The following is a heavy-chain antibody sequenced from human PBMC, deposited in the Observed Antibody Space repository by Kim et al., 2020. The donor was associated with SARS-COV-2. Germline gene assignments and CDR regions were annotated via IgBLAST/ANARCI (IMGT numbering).Heavy chain of an antibody. D-gene: IGHD3-3*01. J-gene: IGHJ2*01. V-gene: IGHV4-31*03. CDR1: GGSISSGAYH. Sequence: SETLSLTCTVSGGSISSGAYHWSWIRQHPGKGLEWIGYIYYSGSTYYNPSLKSRVTISVDTSKNQFSLKLSSLTAADTAVYYCARVYDREDFDLWGRGTLVTVSS. CDR2: IYYSGST. CDR3: ARVYDREDFDL.